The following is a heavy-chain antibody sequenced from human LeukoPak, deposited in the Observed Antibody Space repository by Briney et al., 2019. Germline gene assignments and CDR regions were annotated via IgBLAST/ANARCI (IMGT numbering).Heavy chain of an antibody. D-gene: IGHD1-20*01. V-gene: IGHV1-8*01. CDR1: GYTFTSYD. Sequence: ASVKVSCKASGYTFTSYDINWVRQATGQGLEWMGWMNPNSGNTGYAQKFQGRVTMTRNTSISTAYMELSSLRSEDTAVYYCARESYNWNDLWGRIRAPFDPWGQGTLVTVSS. J-gene: IGHJ5*02. CDR3: ARESYNWNDLWGRIRAPFDP. CDR2: MNPNSGNT.